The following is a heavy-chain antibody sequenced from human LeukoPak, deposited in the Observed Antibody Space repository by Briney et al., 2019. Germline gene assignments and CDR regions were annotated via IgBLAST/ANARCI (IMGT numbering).Heavy chain of an antibody. CDR1: GGSISSYY. V-gene: IGHV4-59*08. J-gene: IGHJ2*01. CDR3: ARYSPNWYFDL. Sequence: AETLSLTCTVSGGSISSYYWSWIRQPPGEGLGWIGYISYSGSTNYNPSLKSRVTISVTTSKNQFSLKLSAVTAADTAVYYCARYSPNWYFDLWGRGTLVTVSS. D-gene: IGHD5-18*01. CDR2: ISYSGST.